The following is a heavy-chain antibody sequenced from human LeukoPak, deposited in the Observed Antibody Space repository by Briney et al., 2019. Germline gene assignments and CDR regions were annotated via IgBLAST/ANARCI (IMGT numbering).Heavy chain of an antibody. Sequence: GGSLRLSCEASGFTFSSYDMSWVRQAPGKGLEWVSAVSGTGGSTYYADSVKGRFTISRDNSKNTLYLQMNSLRAEDTAVYYCATDYYVSGSYYRLFYWGQGTLVTVSS. D-gene: IGHD3-10*01. V-gene: IGHV3-23*01. CDR2: VSGTGGST. CDR3: ATDYYVSGSYYRLFY. J-gene: IGHJ4*02. CDR1: GFTFSSYD.